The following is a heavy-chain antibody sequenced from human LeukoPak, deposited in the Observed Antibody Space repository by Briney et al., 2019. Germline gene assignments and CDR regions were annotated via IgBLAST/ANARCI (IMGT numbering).Heavy chain of an antibody. J-gene: IGHJ4*02. D-gene: IGHD2-2*01. V-gene: IGHV3-13*01. CDR1: GFTFSSYD. Sequence: GGSLRLSCAASGFTFSSYDMHWVRQATGKGLEWVSAIGTAGDTYYPGSVKGRFTISRDNSKNTLYLQMNSLRAEDTAVYYCARDKCTSTSCYGHFDYWGQGTLVTVSS. CDR3: ARDKCTSTSCYGHFDY. CDR2: IGTAGDT.